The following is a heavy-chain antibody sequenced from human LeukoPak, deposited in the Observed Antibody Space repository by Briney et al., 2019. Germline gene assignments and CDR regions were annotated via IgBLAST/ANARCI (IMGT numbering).Heavy chain of an antibody. V-gene: IGHV4-39*01. CDR2: SYYSGST. Sequence: SEPLSLPCTVSGGSISRSSYHGRWIPQPPGKGLEWIVSSYYSGSTNYNPSLKSRITLSVDTSKNQFSLNLRSVTAADTAVFYCSRHGWTPGTSYYFDSWGQGTLGTVS. J-gene: IGHJ4*02. CDR3: SRHGWTPGTSYYFDS. D-gene: IGHD3/OR15-3a*01. CDR1: GGSISRSSYH.